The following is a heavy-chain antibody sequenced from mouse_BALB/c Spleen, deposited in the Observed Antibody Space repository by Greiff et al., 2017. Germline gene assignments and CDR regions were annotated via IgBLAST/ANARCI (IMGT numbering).Heavy chain of an antibody. D-gene: IGHD2-3*01. CDR1: GFTFSDYY. Sequence: EVQLVESGGGLVKPGGSLKLSCAASGFTFSDYYMYWVRQTPEKRLEWVATISDGGSYTYYPDSVKGRFTISRDNTKNNLYLQMSSLKSEDTAMYYCARGDYDGYYGGYFDVWGAGTTVTVSS. J-gene: IGHJ1*01. CDR3: ARGDYDGYYGGYFDV. V-gene: IGHV5-4*02. CDR2: ISDGGSYT.